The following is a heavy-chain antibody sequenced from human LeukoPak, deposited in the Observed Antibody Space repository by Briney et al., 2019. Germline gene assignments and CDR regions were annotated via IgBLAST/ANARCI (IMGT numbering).Heavy chain of an antibody. V-gene: IGHV1-18*01. CDR1: GYTFTSYG. D-gene: IGHD3-3*01. CDR3: ARDGSHYDFWSGYHWFDP. CDR2: ISAYNGNT. Sequence: ASVKVSCKASGYTFTSYGISWVRQAPGQGLEWMGWISAYNGNTNYAQKFQGRVTITADESTSTAYMELSSLRSEDTAVYYCARDGSHYDFWSGYHWFDPWGQGTLVTVSS. J-gene: IGHJ5*02.